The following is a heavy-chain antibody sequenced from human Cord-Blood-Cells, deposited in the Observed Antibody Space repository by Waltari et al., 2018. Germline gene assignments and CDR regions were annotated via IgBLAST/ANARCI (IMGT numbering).Heavy chain of an antibody. CDR3: ARGDGIAARWDY. Sequence: QVQLQQWGAGLLKPSETLSLTCAVYGGSFSGYSWSWIRQPPGKGLEWIGEINHSGSTNYNPSLKSRVTISVDTSKNQFSLKLSSVTAADTAVYYCARGDGIAARWDYWGQGTLVTVSS. J-gene: IGHJ4*02. CDR2: INHSGST. CDR1: GGSFSGYS. V-gene: IGHV4-34*01. D-gene: IGHD6-6*01.